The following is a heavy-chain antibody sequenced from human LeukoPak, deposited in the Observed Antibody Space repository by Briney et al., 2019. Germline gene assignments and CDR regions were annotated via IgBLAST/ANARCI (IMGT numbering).Heavy chain of an antibody. D-gene: IGHD2-15*01. V-gene: IGHV1-2*02. Sequence: ASVKVSCKASGYTFTGYYMHWVRQAPGQGLEWMGWINPNSGGTNYAQKFQGRVTMTRDTSTSTVYMELSSLRSEDTAVYYCARGVVHDAFDIWGQGTMVTVSS. CDR2: INPNSGGT. CDR1: GYTFTGYY. J-gene: IGHJ3*02. CDR3: ARGVVHDAFDI.